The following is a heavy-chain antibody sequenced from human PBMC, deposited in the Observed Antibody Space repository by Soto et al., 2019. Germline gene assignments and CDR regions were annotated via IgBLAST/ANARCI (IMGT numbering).Heavy chain of an antibody. CDR2: IYYSGST. Sequence: SETLSHTYTVSGGSLSTSSYYWCWLRQPPGKGLEWIGSIYYSGSTYYNPSLKSRVTISVDTSKNQFSLKLSSVTAADTAVYYCARHTPAISISDHWGQGTLVTVS. V-gene: IGHV4-39*01. J-gene: IGHJ4*02. D-gene: IGHD2-15*01. CDR1: GGSLSTSSYY. CDR3: ARHTPAISISDH.